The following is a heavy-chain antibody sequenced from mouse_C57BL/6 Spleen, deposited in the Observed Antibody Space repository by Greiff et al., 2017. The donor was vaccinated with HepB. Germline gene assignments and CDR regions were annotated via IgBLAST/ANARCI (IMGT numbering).Heavy chain of an antibody. V-gene: IGHV5-4*01. J-gene: IGHJ1*03. CDR3: ARDGDYGGYFDV. CDR1: GFTFSSYA. D-gene: IGHD1-2*01. CDR2: ISDGGSYT. Sequence: DVMLVESGGGLVKPGGSLKLSCAASGFTFSSYAMSWVRQTPEKRLEWVATISDGGSYTYYPDNVKGRFTISRDNAKNNLYLQMSHLKSEDTAMYYCARDGDYGGYFDVWGTGTTVTVSS.